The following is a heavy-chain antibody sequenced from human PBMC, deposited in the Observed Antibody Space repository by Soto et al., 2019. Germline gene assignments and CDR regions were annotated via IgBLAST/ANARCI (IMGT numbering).Heavy chain of an antibody. CDR2: IILPFGTP. CDR1: GGTFSNYA. D-gene: IGHD4-17*01. CDR3: ARGPDYEGYFDY. Sequence: ASLKVSCKASGGTFSNYAISWVRQAPGQGLEWMGVIILPFGTPNYAQTFQGRVTITADESMTTAYMELSGLRSEDTAVYYCARGPDYEGYFDYWGRGTLVTVSS. J-gene: IGHJ4*02. V-gene: IGHV1-69*13.